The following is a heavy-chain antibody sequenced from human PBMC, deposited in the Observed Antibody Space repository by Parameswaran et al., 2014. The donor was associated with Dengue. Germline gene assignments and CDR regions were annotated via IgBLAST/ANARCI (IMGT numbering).Heavy chain of an antibody. D-gene: IGHD6-19*01. CDR3: ARDKTVADMDV. J-gene: IGHJ6*03. CDR2: ITGAGNHI. Sequence: WIRQPPGKGLEWVSSITGAGNHIYYADSVKGRFTISRDNSKNTLYLQMNSLTAEDTGIYFCARDKTVADMDVWGKGTTVTVS. V-gene: IGHV3-23*01.